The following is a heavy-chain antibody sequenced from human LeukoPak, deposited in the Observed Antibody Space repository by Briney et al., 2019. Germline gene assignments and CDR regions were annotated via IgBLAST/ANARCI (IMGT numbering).Heavy chain of an antibody. CDR1: GYTLTELS. V-gene: IGHV1-24*01. D-gene: IGHD3-10*01. CDR2: FYPEDGET. J-gene: IGHJ4*02. Sequence: ASVKDSCKVSGYTLTELSMHWVRQAPGKGLEWMGRFYPEDGETIYAQKFQGRVTMTEDTSTDTAYMELSSLRSEDTAVYYCATGNMVRGVIIGAVFDYWGQGTLVTVSS. CDR3: ATGNMVRGVIIGAVFDY.